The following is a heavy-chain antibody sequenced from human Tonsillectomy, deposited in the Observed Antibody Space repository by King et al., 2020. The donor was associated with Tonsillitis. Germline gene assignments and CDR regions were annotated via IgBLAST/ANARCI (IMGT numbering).Heavy chain of an antibody. J-gene: IGHJ1*01. CDR1: GYIFTSYD. Sequence: LQLVQSGAEVKKPGASVKVSCKASGYIFTSYDINWVRQAPGQGLEWMGWMNPTSGNKGYAQQVQGRITMTRDTSINTAFLELSSLIFEDTAVYYCARVPNRFCTGGRCYFFFYFQHWGQGTLVTVSS. V-gene: IGHV1-8*01. D-gene: IGHD2-15*01. CDR2: MNPTSGNK. CDR3: ARVPNRFCTGGRCYFFFYFQH.